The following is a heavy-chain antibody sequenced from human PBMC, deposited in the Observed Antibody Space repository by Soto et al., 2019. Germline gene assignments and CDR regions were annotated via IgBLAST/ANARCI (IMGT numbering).Heavy chain of an antibody. Sequence: PGGSLRLSCAASGFIFTNYSMNWVRQAPGKGLEWVSSISSSSSYIYYADSVKGRFTISRDNAKNSLYLQMSSLRAEDTAVYYCARDSGSSSDYYGMDVWGQGTTVTVSS. J-gene: IGHJ6*02. D-gene: IGHD6-13*01. CDR2: ISSSSSYI. V-gene: IGHV3-21*01. CDR3: ARDSGSSSDYYGMDV. CDR1: GFIFTNYS.